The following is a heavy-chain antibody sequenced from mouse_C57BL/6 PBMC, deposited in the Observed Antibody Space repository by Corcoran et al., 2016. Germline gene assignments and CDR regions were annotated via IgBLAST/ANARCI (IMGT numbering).Heavy chain of an antibody. CDR3: ARKLSYAMDY. V-gene: IGHV1-26*01. CDR2: INPNNGGT. J-gene: IGHJ4*01. Sequence: EVQLQQSGPELVKPGASVKISCKASGYTFTDYYMNWVKQSHGKSLEWIGDINPNNGGTSYNQKFKGKATLTVDKSSSTAYMKLRSLTSEDSAVYYCARKLSYAMDYWGQGTSVTVSS. CDR1: GYTFTDYY. D-gene: IGHD4-1*01.